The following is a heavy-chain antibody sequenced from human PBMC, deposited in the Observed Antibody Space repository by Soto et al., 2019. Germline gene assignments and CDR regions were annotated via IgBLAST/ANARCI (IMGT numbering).Heavy chain of an antibody. J-gene: IGHJ6*03. V-gene: IGHV3-15*01. Sequence: GGSLRLSCAASGFTFSNAWMSWVRQAPGKGLEWVGRIKSKTDGGTTDYAAPVKGRFTISRDDSKNTLYLQMNSLKTEDTAVYYCTTDPTVEWFGDAYYYYYYMDVWGKGTTVTVSS. D-gene: IGHD3-10*01. CDR1: GFTFSNAW. CDR3: TTDPTVEWFGDAYYYYYYMDV. CDR2: IKSKTDGGTT.